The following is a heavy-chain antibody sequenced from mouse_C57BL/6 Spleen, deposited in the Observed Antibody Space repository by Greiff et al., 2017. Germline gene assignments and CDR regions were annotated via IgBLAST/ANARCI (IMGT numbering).Heavy chain of an antibody. CDR3: ARERTIHFDY. CDR1: GYTFTSYW. J-gene: IGHJ2*01. V-gene: IGHV1-50*01. CDR2: IDPSDSYT. Sequence: QVQLQQPGAELVKPGASVKLSCKASGYTFTSYWMQWVKQRPGQGLEWIGEIDPSDSYTNYNQKFKGKATVTVDTSSSTAYMQLSSLTSEVSSVYYGARERTIHFDYWGQGTTLTVSS.